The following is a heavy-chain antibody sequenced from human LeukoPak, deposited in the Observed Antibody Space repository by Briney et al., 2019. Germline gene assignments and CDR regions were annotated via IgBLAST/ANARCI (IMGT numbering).Heavy chain of an antibody. CDR3: ARGRSSGWYEFVGQFDY. Sequence: GGSMRLSCAASGFTFSSYSMNWVRQAPGQGLEWVSVIYSGGSTHYADSVKGRFTISRDNSKNTLYLQMNSLRAEDTAVYYCARGRSSGWYEFVGQFDYWGQGTLVTVSS. D-gene: IGHD6-19*01. CDR1: GFTFSSYS. V-gene: IGHV3-66*01. CDR2: IYSGGST. J-gene: IGHJ4*02.